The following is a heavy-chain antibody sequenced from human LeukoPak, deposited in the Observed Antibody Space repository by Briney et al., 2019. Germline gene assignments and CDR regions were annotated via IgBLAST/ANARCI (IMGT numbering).Heavy chain of an antibody. J-gene: IGHJ4*02. CDR1: GYTFTSYG. CDR2: ISAYNGNT. D-gene: IGHD6-19*01. CDR3: ARDLLARIAVAGTFDY. V-gene: IGHV1-18*01. Sequence: GASVKVSCKASGYTFTSYGISWVRQAPGQGLEWMGWISAYNGNTNYAQKRQGRVTMTTDTSTSTAYMELRSLRSDDTAVYYCARDLLARIAVAGTFDYWGQGTLVTVSS.